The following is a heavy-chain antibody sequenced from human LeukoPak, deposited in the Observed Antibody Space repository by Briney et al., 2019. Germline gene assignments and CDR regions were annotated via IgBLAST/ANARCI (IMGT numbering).Heavy chain of an antibody. Sequence: ASVKVSCKASGYTFTNYGISWVRQAPGQGLEWMGWISAYNGNTNYAQKLQGRVTMTTDTPTSTAYMELRSLRSDDTAVYYCARVPTNRVYVIKDYFDYWGQGTLVTVSS. V-gene: IGHV1-18*01. CDR2: ISAYNGNT. D-gene: IGHD2-8*01. CDR3: ARVPTNRVYVIKDYFDY. J-gene: IGHJ4*02. CDR1: GYTFTNYG.